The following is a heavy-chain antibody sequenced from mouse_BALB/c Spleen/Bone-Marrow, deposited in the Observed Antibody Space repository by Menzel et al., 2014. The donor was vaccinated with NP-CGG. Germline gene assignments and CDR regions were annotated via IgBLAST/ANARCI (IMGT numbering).Heavy chain of an antibody. CDR3: ARLGYYGYHDN. CDR1: GFDFGRYW. J-gene: IGHJ2*01. V-gene: IGHV4-2*02. Sequence: EVKLLESGGGLVQPGGSLNLACVASGFDFGRYWMSWARQAPGKGLEWIGEINPGSSAINYSPSLKDKFIISRDNAKNTLYLQMSKVRSEDTALYYCARLGYYGYHDNWGQGTILTVSS. D-gene: IGHD1-2*01. CDR2: INPGSSAI.